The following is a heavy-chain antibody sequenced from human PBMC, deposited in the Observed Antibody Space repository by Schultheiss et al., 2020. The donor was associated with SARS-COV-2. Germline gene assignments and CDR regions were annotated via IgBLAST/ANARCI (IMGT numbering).Heavy chain of an antibody. D-gene: IGHD3-3*01. CDR3: ARVGRTIFGVSWFDP. J-gene: IGHJ5*02. V-gene: IGHV3-21*01. Sequence: GGSLRLSCAASRFTFRSYWMSWVRQAPGKGLEWVSSITGSSSYIYYADSVKGRFTISRDNAKNSLYLQMNSLRAEDTAVYYCARVGRTIFGVSWFDPWGQGTLVTVSS. CDR1: RFTFRSYW. CDR2: ITGSSSYI.